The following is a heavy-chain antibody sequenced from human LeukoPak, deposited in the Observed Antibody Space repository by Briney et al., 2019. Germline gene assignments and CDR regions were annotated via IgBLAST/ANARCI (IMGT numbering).Heavy chain of an antibody. CDR2: TYPGGSDT. D-gene: IGHD5-12*01. CDR1: GYSFTSYW. CDR3: ASHQTNSGYDNFDY. J-gene: IGHJ4*02. Sequence: GESLKISCKGSGYSFTSYWIGWVRQMPGKGLEWMGITYPGGSDTRYSPSFQGQVTISADKSISTAYLQWSSLKASDTAMYYCASHQTNSGYDNFDYWGQGTLVTVSS. V-gene: IGHV5-51*01.